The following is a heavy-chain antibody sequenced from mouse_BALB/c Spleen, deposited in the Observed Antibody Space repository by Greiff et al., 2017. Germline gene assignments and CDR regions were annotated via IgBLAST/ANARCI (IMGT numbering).Heavy chain of an antibody. CDR2: ISSGSSTI. D-gene: IGHD3-3*01. Sequence: EVKLEESGGGLVQPGGSRKLSCAASGFTFSSFGMHWVRQAPEKGLEWVAYISSGSSTIYYADTVKGRFTISRDNPKNTLFLQMTSLRSEDTAMYYCAREGGWDRMDYWGQGTSVTVSS. V-gene: IGHV5-17*02. CDR3: AREGGWDRMDY. J-gene: IGHJ4*01. CDR1: GFTFSSFG.